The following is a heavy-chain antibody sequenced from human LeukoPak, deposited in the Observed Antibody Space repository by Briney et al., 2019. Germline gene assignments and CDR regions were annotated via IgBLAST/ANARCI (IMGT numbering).Heavy chain of an antibody. D-gene: IGHD6-13*01. Sequence: GRSLRLSCAASGFTFSSYGMHWVRQAPGKGLEWVAVIWYDGSNKYYADSVKGRFTISRDNSKNTLYLQMNSLRAEDTAVYYRARDALAAAGTGAFDIWGQGTMVTVSS. CDR1: GFTFSSYG. J-gene: IGHJ3*02. CDR3: ARDALAAAGTGAFDI. CDR2: IWYDGSNK. V-gene: IGHV3-33*01.